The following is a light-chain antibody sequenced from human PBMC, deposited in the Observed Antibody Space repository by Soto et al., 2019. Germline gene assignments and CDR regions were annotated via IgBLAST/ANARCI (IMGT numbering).Light chain of an antibody. V-gene: IGKV4-1*01. J-gene: IGKJ2*01. CDR2: WAF. CDR3: HQYYSSPHT. Sequence: DIVMTQSPDSLAVSLGERATINCKSSQSVLYSSNNKNYLAWYQQKPGQPPKLLIYWAFTRESGVPDRFSGSGFGTDFTLTISSLQAEDVAVYYCHQYYSSPHTFGQGTKLEIK. CDR1: QSVLYSSNNKNY.